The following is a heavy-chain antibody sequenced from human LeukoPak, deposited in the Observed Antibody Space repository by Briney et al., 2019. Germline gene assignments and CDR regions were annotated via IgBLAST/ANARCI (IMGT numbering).Heavy chain of an antibody. Sequence: GGSLRLSCAASGFTFSSYSMNWVRQAPGKGLEWVANIKQDGSAKYYVDSVKGRFTISRDNAKNSLYLQMNSLRAEDTAVYYCARDSVGPYYDFWSGPWGQGTLVTVSS. V-gene: IGHV3-7*01. J-gene: IGHJ5*02. D-gene: IGHD3-3*01. CDR1: GFTFSSYS. CDR2: IKQDGSAK. CDR3: ARDSVGPYYDFWSGP.